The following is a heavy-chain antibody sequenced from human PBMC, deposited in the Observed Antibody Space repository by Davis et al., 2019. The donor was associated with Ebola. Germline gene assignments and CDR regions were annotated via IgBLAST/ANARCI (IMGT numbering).Heavy chain of an antibody. D-gene: IGHD3-22*01. CDR1: GYTFTDYY. Sequence: ASVKVSCKASGYTFTDYYIHWVRQAPGQGLERVGRINPNSGGTNYAQRFQGRVTMTRDTSITTAYMELRRLRSDDTAIYFCARGGVSMLVVPRDYYYGMDVWGPGTTVTVSS. CDR2: INPNSGGT. CDR3: ARGGVSMLVVPRDYYYGMDV. J-gene: IGHJ6*02. V-gene: IGHV1-2*06.